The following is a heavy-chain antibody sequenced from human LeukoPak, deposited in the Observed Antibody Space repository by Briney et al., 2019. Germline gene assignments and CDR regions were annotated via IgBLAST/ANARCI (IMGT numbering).Heavy chain of an antibody. CDR3: ARISCSGTSCFDY. J-gene: IGHJ4*02. CDR2: IYYSGST. V-gene: IGHV4-39*01. CDR1: GGSISSSSYY. Sequence: PSETLSLTCTVSGGSISSSSYYWGWIRQPPGKGLEWIGSIYYSGSTYYNPSLKSRVTISVDTSKNQFSLKLSSVTAADTAVYFCARISCSGTSCFDYGGQGTLVIVSS. D-gene: IGHD2-2*01.